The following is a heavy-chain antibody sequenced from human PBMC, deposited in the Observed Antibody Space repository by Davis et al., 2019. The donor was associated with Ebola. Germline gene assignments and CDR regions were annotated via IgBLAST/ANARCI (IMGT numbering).Heavy chain of an antibody. Sequence: SQTLSLTCVISGDTVSSNSVAWNWIRQSPSRGLEWLGRTYYRSKWDNDYAASVKSRLTINPDTSKNQFSLQLNSVTPEDTAVYYCTREVDNGVYYYNWFDSWGQGTLVTVSS. D-gene: IGHD3-22*01. CDR1: GDTVSSNSVA. J-gene: IGHJ5*01. CDR2: TYYRSKWDN. CDR3: TREVDNGVYYYNWFDS. V-gene: IGHV6-1*01.